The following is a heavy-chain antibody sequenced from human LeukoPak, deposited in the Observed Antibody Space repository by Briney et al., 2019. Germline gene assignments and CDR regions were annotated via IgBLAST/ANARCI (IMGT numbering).Heavy chain of an antibody. CDR2: IYPGDSDT. J-gene: IGHJ6*02. V-gene: IGHV5-51*01. CDR3: ASTTCGVNYAYYYYGMDV. CDR1: GYSFTSYW. D-gene: IGHD1-26*01. Sequence: GESLKISCKGSGYSFTSYWIGWVRQMPGKGLEWMGIIYPGDSDTRYSPFFQGQVTISADKSISTAYLQWSSLKASDTAMYYCASTTCGVNYAYYYYGMDVWGQGTTVTVSS.